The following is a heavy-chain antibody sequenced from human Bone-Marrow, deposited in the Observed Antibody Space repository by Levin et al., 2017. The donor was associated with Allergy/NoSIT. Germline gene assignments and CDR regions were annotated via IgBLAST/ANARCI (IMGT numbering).Heavy chain of an antibody. J-gene: IGHJ4*02. CDR1: GFSLSTSGVG. Sequence: ESGPTLVKPTQTLTLTCTFSGFSLSTSGVGVGWIRQPPGKALEWLALIYWDDDKRYSPSLKSRLTITKDTSKNQVVLTMTNMDPVDTATYYCGQVPRSMRKGFGSGRDYWGQGTLVTVSS. D-gene: IGHD3-3*01. CDR3: GQVPRSMRKGFGSGRDY. CDR2: IYWDDDK. V-gene: IGHV2-5*02.